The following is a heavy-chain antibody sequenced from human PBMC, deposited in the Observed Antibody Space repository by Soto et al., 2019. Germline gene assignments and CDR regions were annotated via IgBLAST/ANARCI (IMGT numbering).Heavy chain of an antibody. V-gene: IGHV3-23*01. D-gene: IGHD2-8*01. CDR1: RFDFSSYG. J-gene: IGHJ4*02. CDR3: ARGGGYCTPTSCAIDS. Sequence: PGGSLRLSCVASRFDFSSYGMSWVRQAAGKGLEWVSRVSLTGDRTNYAGSVKGRFTVSRDNFKNALYLEMDSLRPDDTAIYYCARGGGYCTPTSCAIDSWGRGTPVTVSS. CDR2: VSLTGDRT.